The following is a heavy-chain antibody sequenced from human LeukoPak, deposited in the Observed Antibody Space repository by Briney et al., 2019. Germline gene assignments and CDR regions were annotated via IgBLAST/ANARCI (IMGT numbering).Heavy chain of an antibody. J-gene: IGHJ4*02. Sequence: ASVKLSCKASGYTFTGYYMHWVRQAPGQGLEWMGWINPNSGGTNYAQKFQGRVTMTRDTSISTAYMELSRLRSDDTAVYYCGRVQRLRYFDWLRAIDYWGQGTLVTVSS. CDR1: GYTFTGYY. CDR2: INPNSGGT. CDR3: GRVQRLRYFDWLRAIDY. D-gene: IGHD3-9*01. V-gene: IGHV1-2*02.